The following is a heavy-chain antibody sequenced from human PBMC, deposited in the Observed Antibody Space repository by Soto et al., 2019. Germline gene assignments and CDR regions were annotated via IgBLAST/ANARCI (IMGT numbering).Heavy chain of an antibody. D-gene: IGHD6-19*01. CDR3: ARDRGSGLEPYYSYGMDV. V-gene: IGHV1-2*02. CDR1: GYTFTGYY. Sequence: ASVKVSCKASGYTFTGYYMHWVRQAPGQGLEWMGWINPNSGGTNYAQKFQGRVTMTRDTSISTAYMELSRLRSDDTAVYYCARDRGSGLEPYYSYGMDVWGQGTTVTSP. CDR2: INPNSGGT. J-gene: IGHJ6*02.